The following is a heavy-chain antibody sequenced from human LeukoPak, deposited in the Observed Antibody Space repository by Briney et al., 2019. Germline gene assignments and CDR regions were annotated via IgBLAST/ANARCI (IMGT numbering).Heavy chain of an antibody. CDR3: ARVSGFYYYGSGTANYYYYGMDV. CDR1: GGSFSGYY. V-gene: IGHV4-34*01. CDR2: INHSAST. J-gene: IGHJ6*02. D-gene: IGHD3-10*01. Sequence: PSETLYLTCAVYGGSFSGYYWSWIRQPPGKGLEWIGEINHSASTNYNPSLKSRVTISVDTSKNQFSLKLSSVTAADTAVYYCARVSGFYYYGSGTANYYYYGMDVWGQGTTVTVSS.